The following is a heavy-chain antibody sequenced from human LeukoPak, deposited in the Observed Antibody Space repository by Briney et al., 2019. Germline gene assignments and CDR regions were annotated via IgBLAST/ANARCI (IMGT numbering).Heavy chain of an antibody. CDR2: INHSGST. CDR1: GGSFSGYY. V-gene: IGHV4-34*01. Sequence: SETLSLTCAVNGGSFSGYYWSWIRQPPGKGLEWIGEINHSGSTKYYPSLKSRVTISVDTSNNQFSLNLNSVTAADTAVYFCARDLSGSLYFDYWGQGVLVTVSS. D-gene: IGHD3-10*01. CDR3: ARDLSGSLYFDY. J-gene: IGHJ4*02.